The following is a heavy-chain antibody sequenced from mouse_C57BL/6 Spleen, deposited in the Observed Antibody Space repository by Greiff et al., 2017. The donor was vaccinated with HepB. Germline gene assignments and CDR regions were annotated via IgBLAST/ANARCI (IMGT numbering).Heavy chain of an antibody. V-gene: IGHV1-76*01. CDR2: IYPGSGNT. D-gene: IGHD1-1*01. CDR1: GYTFTDYY. Sequence: QVQLKQSGAELVRPGASVKLSCKASGYTFTDYYINWVKQRPGQGLEWIARIYPGSGNTYYNEKFKGKATLTAEKSSSTAYMQLSSLTSEDSAVYFCARDEAHYYGSSYYYAMDYWGQGTSVTVSS. J-gene: IGHJ4*01. CDR3: ARDEAHYYGSSYYYAMDY.